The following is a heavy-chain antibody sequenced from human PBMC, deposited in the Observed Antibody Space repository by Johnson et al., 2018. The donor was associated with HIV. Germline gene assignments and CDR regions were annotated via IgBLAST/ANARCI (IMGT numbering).Heavy chain of an antibody. CDR3: ARELEITGTTRGYCFDI. CDR1: GFMFDDYG. Sequence: DVQLVESGGGLVRPGGSLRLSCAASGFMFDDYGMSWVRQAPGKGLEWVSGINWNGGSTGYADSVKGRFTISRDNAKNSLYLQMNSLRAEDTALYYCARELEITGTTRGYCFDIWGQGTMVTVSS. CDR2: INWNGGST. J-gene: IGHJ3*02. D-gene: IGHD1-20*01. V-gene: IGHV3-20*04.